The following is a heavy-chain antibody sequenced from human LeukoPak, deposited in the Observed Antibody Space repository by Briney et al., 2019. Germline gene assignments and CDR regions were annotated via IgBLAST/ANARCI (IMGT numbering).Heavy chain of an antibody. J-gene: IGHJ1*01. Sequence: GGSLRLSCTASGFTFSSYWMHWVRQAPGKGLVWVSRNSDGSSTNYADPVKGRFTISRDNAKNTLYLQMNSLRAEDTAVYYCARVPRTVVGTKDAKYFQHWGQGTLVTVSS. D-gene: IGHD6-19*01. V-gene: IGHV3-74*01. CDR3: ARVPRTVVGTKDAKYFQH. CDR2: NSDGSST. CDR1: GFTFSSYW.